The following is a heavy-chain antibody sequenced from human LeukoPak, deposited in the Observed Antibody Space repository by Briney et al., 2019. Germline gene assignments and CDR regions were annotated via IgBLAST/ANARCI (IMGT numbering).Heavy chain of an antibody. J-gene: IGHJ4*02. D-gene: IGHD3-10*01. CDR3: ARGDIWFGPHYFDY. V-gene: IGHV4-31*03. CDR1: GGSISSGGYY. CDR2: NYYSGST. Sequence: PSQTLSLTCTVSGGSISSGGYYWSWIRQHPGKGLEWIGYNYYSGSTYYNPSLKSRVTISVDTSKNQFSLKLSSVTAADTAVYYCARGDIWFGPHYFDYWGQGTLVTVSS.